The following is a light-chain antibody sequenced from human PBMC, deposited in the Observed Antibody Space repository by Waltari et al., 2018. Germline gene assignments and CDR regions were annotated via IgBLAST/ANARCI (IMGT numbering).Light chain of an antibody. V-gene: IGLV1-47*01. J-gene: IGLJ2*01. Sequence: QSVLTQPPSASGTPGQRVTISCSGSYSNIGSNSAYWYQQLPATAPKLLIFNTNHRPAGVPDLFSGSKSGTSASLAISGLRSEDEADYYCAAWDDNLRGVFGGGTRLAVL. CDR2: NTN. CDR3: AAWDDNLRGV. CDR1: YSNIGSNS.